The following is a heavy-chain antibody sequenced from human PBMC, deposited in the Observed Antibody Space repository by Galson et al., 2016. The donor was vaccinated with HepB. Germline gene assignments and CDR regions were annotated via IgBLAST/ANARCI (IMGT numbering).Heavy chain of an antibody. D-gene: IGHD2-2*01. J-gene: IGHJ5*02. CDR1: GYSFTNYG. CDR2: ISTYNGHP. V-gene: IGHV1-18*04. Sequence: SVKVSCKASGYSFTNYGITWVRQAPGEGLEWMGWISTYNGHPNYAQKFQARVTMTTDTSTNTAYMELRSLRSDDTAVYFCARDPSGVPAANNWFAPWGQGTLVTVSS. CDR3: ARDPSGVPAANNWFAP.